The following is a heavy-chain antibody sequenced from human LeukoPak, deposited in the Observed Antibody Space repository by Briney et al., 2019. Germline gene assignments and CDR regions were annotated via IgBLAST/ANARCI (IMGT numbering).Heavy chain of an antibody. Sequence: GASVKVSCKVSGYTLTELSMHWVRQAPGKGLEWMGGFDPEDGETIYAQKFQGRVTMTGDTSTDTAYMELSSLRSEDTAVYYCATDRTARLRSVNFDYWGQGTQVTVSS. CDR3: ATDRTARLRSVNFDY. J-gene: IGHJ4*02. V-gene: IGHV1-24*01. CDR1: GYTLTELS. CDR2: FDPEDGET. D-gene: IGHD6-6*01.